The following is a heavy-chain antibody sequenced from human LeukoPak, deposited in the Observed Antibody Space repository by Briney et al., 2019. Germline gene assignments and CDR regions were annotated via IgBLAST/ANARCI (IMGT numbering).Heavy chain of an antibody. J-gene: IGHJ4*02. CDR2: IRFDESDK. CDR3: ARADPVTMYYFDY. CDR1: GFTFSNYG. V-gene: IGHV3-30*02. Sequence: GGSLRLSCAASGFTFSNYGMHWVRQAPGKGLERVAHIRFDESDKYYADSVKGRFTISRDISRNTVYLQMNSLRPEDTAVYYCARADPVTMYYFDYWGQGTLVTVSS. D-gene: IGHD4-17*01.